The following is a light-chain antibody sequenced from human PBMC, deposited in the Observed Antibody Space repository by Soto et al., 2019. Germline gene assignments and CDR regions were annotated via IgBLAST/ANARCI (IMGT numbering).Light chain of an antibody. CDR3: QQYNTYWT. CDR2: DAS. V-gene: IGKV1-5*01. J-gene: IGKJ1*01. Sequence: DFQMTQSPSTLSASVGDRVTITCRASQNIRSRLAWFQQKPGKAPKLLTYDASSLESGVPQRFSGSGSGTEFTLTISSLQTDDFSTYYCQQYNTYWTFGPGTKVDIK. CDR1: QNIRSR.